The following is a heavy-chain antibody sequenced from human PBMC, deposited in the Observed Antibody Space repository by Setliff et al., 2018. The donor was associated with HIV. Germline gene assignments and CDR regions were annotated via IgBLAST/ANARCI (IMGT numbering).Heavy chain of an antibody. Sequence: AENLSLTCSVSTDSISKFHVSWMRQPAGKGLEWIGRICGSGTTHYNPSLKSRVTMSIDTSKNQFSLKLNSVTSADTAVYFCARDRSKYGTGSSAYHGFDPWGLGTLVTVSS. CDR1: TDSISKFH. D-gene: IGHD3-16*01. J-gene: IGHJ5*02. V-gene: IGHV4-4*07. CDR2: ICGSGTT. CDR3: ARDRSKYGTGSSAYHGFDP.